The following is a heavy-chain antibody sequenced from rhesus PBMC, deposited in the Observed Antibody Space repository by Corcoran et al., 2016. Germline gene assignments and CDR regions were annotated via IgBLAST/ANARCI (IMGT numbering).Heavy chain of an antibody. CDR2: ISSASNYI. V-gene: IGHV3S16*01. Sequence: EVQLLEFGGGLVQPGGSLRLSCAASGFTFSDYSMSWVRQAPGKGLEWVSSISSASNYIYYADSVKGRFTISRDNAKDSLSLQMNSLKTEDTAVYYCTSGADGSWDAFDFWGQGLRVTVSS. D-gene: IGHD6-25*01. CDR3: TSGADGSWDAFDF. CDR1: GFTFSDYS. J-gene: IGHJ3*01.